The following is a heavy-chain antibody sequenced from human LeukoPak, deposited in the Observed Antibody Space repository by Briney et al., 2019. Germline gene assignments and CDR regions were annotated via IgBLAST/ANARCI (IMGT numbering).Heavy chain of an antibody. CDR3: ARLQDYYDSSGYLDY. Sequence: ASVKVSCKASGYTFTSYGISWVRQAPGQGLEWMGWISAYNGNTNYAQKLQDRVTMTTDTSTSTAYMQLRSLRSDDTAVYYCARLQDYYDSSGYLDYWGQGTLVTVSS. D-gene: IGHD3-22*01. CDR2: ISAYNGNT. CDR1: GYTFTSYG. V-gene: IGHV1-18*01. J-gene: IGHJ4*02.